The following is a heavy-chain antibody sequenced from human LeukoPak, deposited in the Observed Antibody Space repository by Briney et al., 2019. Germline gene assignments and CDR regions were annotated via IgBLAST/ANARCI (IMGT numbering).Heavy chain of an antibody. V-gene: IGHV4-39*07. CDR1: GDYISSTTYY. Sequence: SETLSLTCTVSGDYISSTTYYWGWIRQPPGKGLEWIGSFYPSGSTYYNPSLKSRVTISVDTSKNQFSLKLRSVTAADTAVYYCARIGKTSVLRYFDWLPFDYWGQGTLVTVSS. CDR3: ARIGKTSVLRYFDWLPFDY. J-gene: IGHJ4*02. CDR2: FYPSGST. D-gene: IGHD3-9*01.